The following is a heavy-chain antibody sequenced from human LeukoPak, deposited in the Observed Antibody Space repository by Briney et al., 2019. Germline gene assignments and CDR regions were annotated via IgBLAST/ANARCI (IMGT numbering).Heavy chain of an antibody. CDR2: ISSSSSYI. J-gene: IGHJ4*02. CDR3: ARDLVGATTSDY. D-gene: IGHD1-26*01. Sequence: GGSLRLSCAASGFTFSSYSMNWVRQAPGKGLEWVSSISSSSSYIYYADSEKGRFTISRDNAKNSLYLQMNSLRAEDTAVYYCARDLVGATTSDYWGQGTLVTVSS. V-gene: IGHV3-21*01. CDR1: GFTFSSYS.